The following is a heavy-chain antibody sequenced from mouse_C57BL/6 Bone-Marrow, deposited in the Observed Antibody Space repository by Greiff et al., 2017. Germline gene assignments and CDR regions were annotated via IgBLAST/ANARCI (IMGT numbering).Heavy chain of an antibody. CDR3: ARCDYDGLYAMDY. D-gene: IGHD2-4*01. V-gene: IGHV1-52*01. J-gene: IGHJ4*01. CDR1: GYTFTSYW. Sequence: QVQLQQPGAELVRPGSSVKLSCKASGYTFTSYWMHWVKQRPIQGLEWIGNIDPSDSETHYNQKFKDKATLTVDKSSSTAYMQLSSLTSEDSAVYYCARCDYDGLYAMDYWGQGTSVTVSS. CDR2: IDPSDSET.